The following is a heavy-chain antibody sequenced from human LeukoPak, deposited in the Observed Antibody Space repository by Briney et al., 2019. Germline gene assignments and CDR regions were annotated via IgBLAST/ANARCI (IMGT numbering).Heavy chain of an antibody. CDR1: GFTFSSYG. V-gene: IGHV3-30*03. CDR2: TSYDGSDK. CDR3: AREGMVRGAYLDY. Sequence: AGRSLRLSCAASGFTFSSYGMHWVRQAPGKGLEWVAVTSYDGSDKYYADSVKGRFSISRDSSKNIVYLQMNSLRDDDTAVYYCAREGMVRGAYLDYWGQGTLVTVSS. D-gene: IGHD3-10*01. J-gene: IGHJ4*02.